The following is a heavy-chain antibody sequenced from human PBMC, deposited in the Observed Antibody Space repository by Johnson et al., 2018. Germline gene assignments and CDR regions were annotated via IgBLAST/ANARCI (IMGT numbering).Heavy chain of an antibody. CDR3: ARSQAVQH. CDR1: GFTLSSYG. CDR2: ISYDGSNK. Sequence: QVQLVESGGGVVQPGRSLRLSCAASGFTLSSYGMYWVRQAPGKGLEWVAVISYDGSNKYYADSVKGRFTISRDNSKNTLYLQMNSLRAEDTAVYYCARSQAVQHWGQGTLVTVSS. V-gene: IGHV3-30*03. J-gene: IGHJ1*01.